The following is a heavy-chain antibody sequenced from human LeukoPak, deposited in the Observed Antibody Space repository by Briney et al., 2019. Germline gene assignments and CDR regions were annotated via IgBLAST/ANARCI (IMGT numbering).Heavy chain of an antibody. D-gene: IGHD3-9*01. Sequence: ASVKVSCKASGYTFTSYYMHWVRQAPGQGLEWMGIINPSGGSTSYAQKFQGRVTMTRDMSTSTVYMELSSLRSEDTAVYYCARDHRRYFDWSYYYFDYWGQGTLVTVSS. J-gene: IGHJ4*02. CDR2: INPSGGST. CDR1: GYTFTSYY. V-gene: IGHV1-46*01. CDR3: ARDHRRYFDWSYYYFDY.